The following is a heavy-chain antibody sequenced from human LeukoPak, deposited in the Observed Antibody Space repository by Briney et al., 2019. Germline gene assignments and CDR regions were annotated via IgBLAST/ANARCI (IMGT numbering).Heavy chain of an antibody. Sequence: GGSLRLSCTASGFTFGDYAMSWFRQAPGKGLEWVGFIRSKAYGGTTEYAASVKGRFTISRDDSKSIAYLQMNSLKTEDTAVYYCTRDWSLYSSSWNSPFDYWGQGTLVTVSS. V-gene: IGHV3-49*03. CDR1: GFTFGDYA. D-gene: IGHD6-13*01. CDR2: IRSKAYGGTT. J-gene: IGHJ4*02. CDR3: TRDWSLYSSSWNSPFDY.